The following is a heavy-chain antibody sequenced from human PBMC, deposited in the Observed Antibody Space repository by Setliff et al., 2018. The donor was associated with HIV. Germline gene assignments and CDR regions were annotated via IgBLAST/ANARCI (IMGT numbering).Heavy chain of an antibody. Sequence: SETLSLTCSVSGGSISPYYWTWIRQSPGKGPEWIGYIRDTGNAHSNPSLRSRVTIAVDTSKNQLSLRLTSVTAADTAVYYCARVGSCYNTRCYSWFDPWGQGTLVTVS. CDR3: ARVGSCYNTRCYSWFDP. CDR2: IRDTGNA. CDR1: GGSISPYY. J-gene: IGHJ5*02. V-gene: IGHV4-59*01. D-gene: IGHD2-2*03.